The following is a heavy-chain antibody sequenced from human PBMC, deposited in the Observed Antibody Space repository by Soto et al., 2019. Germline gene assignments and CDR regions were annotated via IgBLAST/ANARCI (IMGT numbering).Heavy chain of an antibody. CDR1: GYSFTKYW. CDR3: TRHLSGSGSSSWFDP. Sequence: EVQLVQSGAEVKKPGESLRISCKGSGYSFTKYWISWVRQMPGKGLEWLGRIDPSDSYSNYSPSFQGHVTISVDKSISTAYLQWSSLKASDTAIYYCTRHLSGSGSSSWFDPWGQGTLVTVSS. D-gene: IGHD3-10*01. J-gene: IGHJ5*02. CDR2: IDPSDSYS. V-gene: IGHV5-10-1*03.